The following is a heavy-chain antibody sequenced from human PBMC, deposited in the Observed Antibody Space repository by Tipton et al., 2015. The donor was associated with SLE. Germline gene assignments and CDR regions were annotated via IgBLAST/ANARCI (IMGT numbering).Heavy chain of an antibody. Sequence: TLSLTCSVSGASIGSGSHYWSWIRQLPGKGLEWIAYISSSGSTHYNPSLKGRVAMSADTSKNHFSLRLTSVTAADTAVYYCTRESDMTTSLDYWGQGTLVTVSS. CDR1: GASIGSGSHY. CDR2: ISSSGST. D-gene: IGHD4-11*01. J-gene: IGHJ4*02. CDR3: TRESDMTTSLDY. V-gene: IGHV4-31*03.